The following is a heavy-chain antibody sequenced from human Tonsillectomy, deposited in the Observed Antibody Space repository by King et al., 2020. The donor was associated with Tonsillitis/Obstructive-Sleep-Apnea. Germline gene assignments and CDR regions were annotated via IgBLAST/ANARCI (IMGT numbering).Heavy chain of an antibody. CDR1: GDSVSSNSAA. J-gene: IGHJ5*02. D-gene: IGHD3-22*01. CDR2: TYYRSKWYN. V-gene: IGHV6-1*01. Sequence: VQLQQSGPGLVKPSQTLSLTCAISGDSVSSNSAAWNWIRQSPSRGLEWLGRTYYRSKWYNDYAVSVKSRITINPDTSKNQFPLQLNSVTPEDTAVYYCARDYDYYDSSGYYHTWFDPWGQGTLVTVSS. CDR3: ARDYDYYDSSGYYHTWFDP.